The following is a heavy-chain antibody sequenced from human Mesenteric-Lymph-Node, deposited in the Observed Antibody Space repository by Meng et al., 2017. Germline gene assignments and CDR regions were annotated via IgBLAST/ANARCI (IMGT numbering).Heavy chain of an antibody. V-gene: IGHV4-39*01. D-gene: IGHD5-24*01. CDR3: ARPRRWLQSEFDF. J-gene: IGHJ4*02. Sequence: QLQLQESGPGLVKPSETLSLTCTVSCGSTSNSNFYWGWIRQPPGKGLEWIGSIFHSGSTYYNPSLKSRVTVSVDTSKNQFSLKLNSVTTADTAMYYCARPRRWLQSEFDFWGPGTLVTVSS. CDR2: IFHSGST. CDR1: CGSTSNSNFY.